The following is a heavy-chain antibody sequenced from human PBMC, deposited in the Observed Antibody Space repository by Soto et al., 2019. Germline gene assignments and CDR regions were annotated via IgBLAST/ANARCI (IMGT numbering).Heavy chain of an antibody. CDR3: ARDKITGLFDY. J-gene: IGHJ4*02. V-gene: IGHV4-59*11. D-gene: IGHD3-10*01. Sequence: SETLSLTCTASCGAISRHYWSWIRQPPGTGLEWIGDIYHSGSTNYNPPLKSRVTISVDTSKNQFSLKLTSVTAADTAVYYCARDKITGLFDYWGQGTLVTVSS. CDR1: CGAISRHY. CDR2: IYHSGST.